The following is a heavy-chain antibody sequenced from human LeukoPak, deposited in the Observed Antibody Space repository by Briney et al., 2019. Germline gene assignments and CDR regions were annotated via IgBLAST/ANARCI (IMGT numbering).Heavy chain of an antibody. CDR2: IKQDGSEK. CDR1: GFTSSSYW. Sequence: LSGGSLRLSCAASGFTSSSYWMSWVRQAPGKGLEWVANIKQDGSEKYYVDSVKGRFTISRDNAKNSLYLQMNSLRAEDTAVYYCAKEVTPDRSGFDAFDIWGQGTMVTVSS. J-gene: IGHJ3*02. D-gene: IGHD3-22*01. CDR3: AKEVTPDRSGFDAFDI. V-gene: IGHV3-7*01.